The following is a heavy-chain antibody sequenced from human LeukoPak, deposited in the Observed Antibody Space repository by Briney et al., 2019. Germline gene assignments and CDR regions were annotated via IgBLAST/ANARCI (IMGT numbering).Heavy chain of an antibody. J-gene: IGHJ4*02. CDR3: ARDYCSSTSCYADY. Sequence: SETLSLTCAVYGGSFSGYYWSWIRQPPGKGLEWIGEINHSGSTNYNPSLKSRVTMSVDTSKNQFSLKLSSVTAADTAVYYCARDYCSSTSCYADYWGQGTLVTVSS. CDR2: INHSGST. D-gene: IGHD2-2*01. V-gene: IGHV4-34*01. CDR1: GGSFSGYY.